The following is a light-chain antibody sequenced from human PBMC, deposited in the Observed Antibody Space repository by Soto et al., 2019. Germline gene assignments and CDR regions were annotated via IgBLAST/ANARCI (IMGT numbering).Light chain of an antibody. CDR2: GAS. CDR3: QQYGSSPYT. V-gene: IGKV3-20*01. Sequence: EIVLTQSPGTLSLSPGERATLSCRASQSVSSSYLAWYQQKPGQAPRLLIYGASSRATGIPDRFSGFGSGTDFTLTISRLEPEDFAVYYCQQYGSSPYTFGQGTKLEIK. CDR1: QSVSSSY. J-gene: IGKJ2*01.